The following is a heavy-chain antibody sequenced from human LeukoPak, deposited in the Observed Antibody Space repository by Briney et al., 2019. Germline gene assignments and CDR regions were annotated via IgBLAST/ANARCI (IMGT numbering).Heavy chain of an antibody. J-gene: IGHJ4*02. CDR2: ISGSGGST. CDR3: AKDRSSSISCSNY. V-gene: IGHV3-23*01. Sequence: PGGSLRLSCAASGFTFSNYSISWVRQAPGKGLEWVSGISGSGGSTYYADSVKGRFTISRDNSKNTLYLQMNSLRAEDTAVYYCAKDRSSSISCSNYWGQGTLVTVSS. CDR1: GFTFSNYS. D-gene: IGHD2-2*01.